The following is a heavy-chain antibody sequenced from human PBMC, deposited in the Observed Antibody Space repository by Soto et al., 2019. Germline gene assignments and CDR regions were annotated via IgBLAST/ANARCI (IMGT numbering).Heavy chain of an antibody. D-gene: IGHD3-22*01. CDR2: IIPISDTR. CDR1: RDTFSKYA. V-gene: IGHV1-69*06. CDR3: TRFAESSGYFDS. Sequence: QVQLVQSGAEVKKPGSSVKVSCKASRDTFSKYALSWVRQAPGHGLEWMGGIIPISDTRNYAQKFQGRVTMSAEKSTGTVYMELTSLRSEDTAVYYCTRFAESSGYFDSWGQGTLVTVSS. J-gene: IGHJ4*02.